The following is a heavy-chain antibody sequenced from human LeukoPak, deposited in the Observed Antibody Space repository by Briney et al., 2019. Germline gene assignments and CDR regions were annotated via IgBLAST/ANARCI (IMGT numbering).Heavy chain of an antibody. CDR3: AKGVYYGSGSYYIGQPGY. D-gene: IGHD3-10*01. J-gene: IGHJ4*02. CDR2: ISYDGSNK. Sequence: GGSLRLSCAASGFTFSSYGMHWVRQAPGKGLEWVAVISYDGSNKYYADSVKGRFTISRDNSKNTLYLQMNSLRAEDTAVYYCAKGVYYGSGSYYIGQPGYWGRGTLVTVSS. CDR1: GFTFSSYG. V-gene: IGHV3-30*18.